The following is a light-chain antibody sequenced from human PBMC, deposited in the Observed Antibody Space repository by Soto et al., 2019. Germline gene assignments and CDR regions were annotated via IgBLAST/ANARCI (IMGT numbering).Light chain of an antibody. Sequence: QAVVTQPPSVSGAPGQRVTISCTGSSSNIGAGYDVHWYQQLPGTAPKFLIYGNSNRPSGVPDRFSGSKSGTSASLAITGLQAEDEADYYCQSYDSSLVVFGGGTKLTVL. CDR1: SSNIGAGYD. J-gene: IGLJ2*01. V-gene: IGLV1-40*01. CDR2: GNS. CDR3: QSYDSSLVV.